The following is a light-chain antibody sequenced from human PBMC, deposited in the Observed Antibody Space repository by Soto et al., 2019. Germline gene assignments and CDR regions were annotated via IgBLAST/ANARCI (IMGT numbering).Light chain of an antibody. CDR2: GAS. V-gene: IGKV3-20*01. J-gene: IGKJ3*01. CDR3: QQYGSSPLFT. Sequence: EIVLTQSPGTLSLSPGEGATLSCRASQSLSSSYLAWYQQKPGQAPRLLIYGASGRATGIPDRLSGSGSGTDFTLPIIRLVPEDFAVYYCQQYGSSPLFTFGPGTKVDIK. CDR1: QSLSSSY.